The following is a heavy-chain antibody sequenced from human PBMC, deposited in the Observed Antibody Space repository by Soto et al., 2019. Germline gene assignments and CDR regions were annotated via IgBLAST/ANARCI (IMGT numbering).Heavy chain of an antibody. Sequence: SETLSLTCTVSGDSITRSNFYWGWIRQPPGKGLEWLGSIFYSGSTFYNPALKSRVTFSVDTSKNHFSLKLSSVTAADTAVYYCARHKTTMLTVVSAFDPWGQETRVTVS. CDR1: GDSITRSNFY. D-gene: IGHD3-22*01. CDR3: ARHKTTMLTVVSAFDP. CDR2: IFYSGST. J-gene: IGHJ5*02. V-gene: IGHV4-39*02.